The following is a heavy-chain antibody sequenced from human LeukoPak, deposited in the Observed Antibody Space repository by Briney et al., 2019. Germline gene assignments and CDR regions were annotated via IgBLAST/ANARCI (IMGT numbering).Heavy chain of an antibody. CDR1: GFTVSSNY. V-gene: IGHV3-66*01. CDR2: IYSGGST. Sequence: GGSLRLSCAASGFTVSSNYMSWVRQAPGKGLEWVSVIYSGGSTYYADSVKGRFTISRDNSKNTLYLQMSSLRAEDTAVYYCARDRPPYGDYDDYWGQGTLATVSS. D-gene: IGHD4-17*01. CDR3: ARDRPPYGDYDDY. J-gene: IGHJ4*02.